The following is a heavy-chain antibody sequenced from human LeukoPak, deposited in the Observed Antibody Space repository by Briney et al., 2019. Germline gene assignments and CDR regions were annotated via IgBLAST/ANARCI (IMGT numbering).Heavy chain of an antibody. CDR2: ISSSGSTI. CDR3: ARAPLLKYYDSSGYFDY. CDR1: GFTFSSYE. Sequence: GGSLRLSCAASGFTFSSYEMNWVRQAPGKGLEWVSYISSSGSTIYYADSVKGRFTISRDSAKNSLYLQMNSLRAEDTAVYYCARAPLLKYYDSSGYFDYWGQGTLVTVSS. J-gene: IGHJ4*02. V-gene: IGHV3-48*03. D-gene: IGHD3-22*01.